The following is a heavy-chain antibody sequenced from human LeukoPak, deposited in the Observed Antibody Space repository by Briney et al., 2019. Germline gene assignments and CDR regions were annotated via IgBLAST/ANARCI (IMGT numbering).Heavy chain of an antibody. CDR2: IYSGGST. Sequence: GGSLRLSCAASGFTVSSNYMSWVRQAPGKGLERVSVIYSGGSTYYADSVKGRFTISRDNSKNTLYLQMNSLRAEDTAVYYCARVAVTTNYYYGMDVWGQGTTVTVSS. D-gene: IGHD4-17*01. V-gene: IGHV3-53*01. J-gene: IGHJ6*02. CDR1: GFTVSSNY. CDR3: ARVAVTTNYYYGMDV.